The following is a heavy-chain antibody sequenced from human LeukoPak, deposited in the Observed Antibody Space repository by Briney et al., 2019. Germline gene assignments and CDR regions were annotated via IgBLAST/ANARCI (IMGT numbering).Heavy chain of an antibody. CDR3: AVNVPPDY. CDR2: IKQDGSEM. Sequence: PGGSLRLSCAAPGFSFYHYWMTWVRQAPGKGLEWVANIKQDGSEMYYVDSVKGRFTISRDNAKNSLYLQMNSLRPEDTAVYYCAVNVPPDYWGQGTLVTVSS. D-gene: IGHD2-2*01. V-gene: IGHV3-7*01. CDR1: GFSFYHYW. J-gene: IGHJ4*02.